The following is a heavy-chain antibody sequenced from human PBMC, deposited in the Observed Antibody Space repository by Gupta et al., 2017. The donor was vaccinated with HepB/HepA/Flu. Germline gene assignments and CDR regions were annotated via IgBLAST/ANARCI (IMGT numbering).Heavy chain of an antibody. J-gene: IGHJ4*02. Sequence: EVQLLESGGGLVQPGESLRRSWSASGFTISDYAMSWVRQAPGKGLEWVSTFSGNDGNTFYADSVKGRFTISRDNSKNTLYLQMNSLRDEDTAVYYCAKRLRDTSGHFDFWGQGTLLTVSS. CDR2: FSGNDGNT. CDR1: GFTISDYA. CDR3: AKRLRDTSGHFDF. D-gene: IGHD5-24*01. V-gene: IGHV3-23*01.